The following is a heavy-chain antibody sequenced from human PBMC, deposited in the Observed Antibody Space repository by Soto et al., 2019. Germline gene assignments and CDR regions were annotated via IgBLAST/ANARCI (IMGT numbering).Heavy chain of an antibody. CDR2: IGPVDSYT. D-gene: IGHD2-2*01. Sequence: PGESLKISCKASGYSFSTHWITWVRQMPGKGLEWMGRIGPVDSYTKYSPSFQGHVTISVDKSISTAYLQWSSLKASDTAIYYCARLASCTGTSCHYYFMDVWGQGTTVTVSS. J-gene: IGHJ6*02. V-gene: IGHV5-10-1*01. CDR3: ARLASCTGTSCHYYFMDV. CDR1: GYSFSTHW.